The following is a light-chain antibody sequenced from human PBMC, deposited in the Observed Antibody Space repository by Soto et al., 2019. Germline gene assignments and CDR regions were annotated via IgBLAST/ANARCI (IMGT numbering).Light chain of an antibody. J-gene: IGKJ5*01. Sequence: DIQMTQSPSSLSASVGDRVTITCRASQSVTTYLHWYQQKPGRAPKLLIYAASILQSGVPSRFSGSGSGTDFTLTITSLQPEDFATYYCHQLNSFPITFGQGTRLEIK. CDR1: QSVTTY. V-gene: IGKV1-39*01. CDR2: AAS. CDR3: HQLNSFPIT.